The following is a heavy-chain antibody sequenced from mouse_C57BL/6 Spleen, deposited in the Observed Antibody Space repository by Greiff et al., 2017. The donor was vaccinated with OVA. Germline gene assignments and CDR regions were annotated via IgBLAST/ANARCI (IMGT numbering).Heavy chain of an antibody. D-gene: IGHD1-1*01. V-gene: IGHV1-26*01. J-gene: IGHJ1*03. CDR1: GYTFTDYY. Sequence: VQLQQSGPELVKPGASVKISCKASGYTFTDYYMNWVKQSHGKSLEWIGDINPNYGGTSYNQKFKGKATLTVDKSSSTAYMELRSLTSEDSAVYYCARSNYYGSSSWYFDVWGTGTTVTVSS. CDR3: ARSNYYGSSSWYFDV. CDR2: INPNYGGT.